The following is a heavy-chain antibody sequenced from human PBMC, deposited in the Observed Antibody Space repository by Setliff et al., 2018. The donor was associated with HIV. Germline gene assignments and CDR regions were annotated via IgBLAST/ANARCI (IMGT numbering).Heavy chain of an antibody. J-gene: IGHJ4*02. CDR3: ARSIYGSGTYPLDV. CDR1: GNSFSGYH. V-gene: IGHV4-4*07. Sequence: SETLSLTCNYSGNSFSGYHWNWIRQPAGKGLEWLGRIYYTGSTEYNPSLKRRLTMSMDTPKDQFSLRLVSLTTADTAVYYCARSIYGSGTYPLDVWGPGTLVTVSS. CDR2: IYYTGST. D-gene: IGHD3-10*01.